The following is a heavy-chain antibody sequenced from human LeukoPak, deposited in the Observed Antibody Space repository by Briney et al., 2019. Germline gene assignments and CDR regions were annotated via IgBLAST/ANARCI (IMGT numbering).Heavy chain of an antibody. CDR2: IYYSGST. CDR3: ATYRSSGEFDY. Sequence: PSETLSLTCTVSGGSISSYYWSWIRQPPGKGLEWIGYIYYSGSTNYSPSLKSRVTISLDTSKNHFSLKLSSATAADTAVYYCATYRSSGEFDYWDQGTLVTVSS. V-gene: IGHV4-59*01. D-gene: IGHD3-22*01. CDR1: GGSISSYY. J-gene: IGHJ4*02.